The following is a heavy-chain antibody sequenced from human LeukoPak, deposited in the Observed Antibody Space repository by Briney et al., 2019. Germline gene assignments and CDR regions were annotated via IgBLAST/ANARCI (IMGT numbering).Heavy chain of an antibody. CDR2: IYTSGST. V-gene: IGHV4-4*07. Sequence: SETLSLTCTDSGGSISSYYWSWIRQPAGKGLEWIGRIYTSGSTNYNPSLKSRVTMSVDTSKNQFSLKLSSVTAADTAVYYCARSGSFSDWSDPWGQGTLVTVSS. CDR3: ARSGSFSDWSDP. CDR1: GGSISSYY. D-gene: IGHD1-26*01. J-gene: IGHJ5*02.